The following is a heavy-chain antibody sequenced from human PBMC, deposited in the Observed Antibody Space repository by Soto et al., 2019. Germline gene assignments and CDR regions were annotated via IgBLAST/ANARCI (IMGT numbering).Heavy chain of an antibody. CDR3: TRLETDY. Sequence: QVQLVQSGAEVKRPGASVKVFCKASGYTFTTHTMHWVRQAPGQGLEWMGWMNGGNGNTKYSQKFQGRVTFTRDTFACTAYMELRSLRSEDTAVYYCTRLETDYWGQGTLVTVSS. CDR2: MNGGNGNT. J-gene: IGHJ4*02. CDR1: GYTFTTHT. V-gene: IGHV1-3*01.